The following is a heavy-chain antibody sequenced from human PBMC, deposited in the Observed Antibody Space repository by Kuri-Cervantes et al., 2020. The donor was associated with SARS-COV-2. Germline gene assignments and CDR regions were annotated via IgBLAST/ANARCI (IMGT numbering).Heavy chain of an antibody. CDR3: AREYGPPIPTLAPGSPP. CDR1: GGSISSGSYY. J-gene: IGHJ5*02. D-gene: IGHD3-10*01. CDR2: IYTSGST. V-gene: IGHV4-61*02. Sequence: SETLSLTCTVSGGSISSGSYYWSWIRQPAGKGLEWIGRIYTSGSTNYNPSLKSRVTISVDTSKNQFSLKLSSVTAADTAVYYCAREYGPPIPTLAPGSPPWGQGTLVTVSS.